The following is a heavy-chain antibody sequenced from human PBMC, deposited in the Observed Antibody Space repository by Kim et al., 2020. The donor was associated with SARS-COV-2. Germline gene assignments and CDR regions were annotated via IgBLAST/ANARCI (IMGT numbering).Heavy chain of an antibody. J-gene: IGHJ6*02. CDR1: GYTFTGYY. D-gene: IGHD1-26*01. CDR2: INPNSGGT. CDR3: AWTTTEYYYYYGMDV. V-gene: IGHV1-2*06. Sequence: ASVKVSCKASGYTFTGYYMHWVRQAPGQGLEWMGRINPNSGGTNYAQKFQGRVTMTRDTSISTAYMELSRLRSDDTAVYYCAWTTTEYYYYYGMDVWGQGTTVTVSS.